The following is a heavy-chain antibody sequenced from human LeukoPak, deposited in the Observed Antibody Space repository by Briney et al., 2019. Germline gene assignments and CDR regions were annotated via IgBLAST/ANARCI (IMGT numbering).Heavy chain of an antibody. CDR2: IYPGDSDT. CDR3: ARGRHKVATIGSPSDY. J-gene: IGHJ4*02. CDR1: GYSFTSYW. Sequence: GESLKISCKGSGYSFTSYWIGWVRQMPGKGLEWMGIIYPGDSDTRYSPSFQGQVTISADKSISTAYLQWSSLKASDTAMYYCARGRHKVATIGSPSDYWGQGTLVTVSS. V-gene: IGHV5-51*01. D-gene: IGHD5-12*01.